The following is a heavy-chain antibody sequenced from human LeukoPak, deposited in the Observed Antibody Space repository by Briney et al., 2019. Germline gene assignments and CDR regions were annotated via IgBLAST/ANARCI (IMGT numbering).Heavy chain of an antibody. Sequence: AGGSLRLSCAASGFTFNRYWMSWVRQAPGKGLEWVANIKQDGSEKYYVDSVKGRFTISRDNAKNTLYLQMNSLRAEDTAVYYCASLFLCYGCSTSSDSFNIWGQGTMLTVSS. CDR1: GFTFNRYW. CDR2: IKQDGSEK. V-gene: IGHV3-7*01. J-gene: IGHJ3*02. CDR3: ASLFLCYGCSTSSDSFNI. D-gene: IGHD6-6*01.